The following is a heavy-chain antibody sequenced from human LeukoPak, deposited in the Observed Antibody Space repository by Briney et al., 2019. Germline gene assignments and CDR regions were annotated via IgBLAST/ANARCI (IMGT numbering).Heavy chain of an antibody. J-gene: IGHJ4*02. D-gene: IGHD3-3*01. CDR1: GYTFTSYY. CDR3: ARDGDF. Sequence: GASVKVSCKASGYTFTSYYMHWVRQAPGQGLEWMGGIIPIFGTANYAQKFQGRVTITADESTSTAYMELSSLRSEDTAVYYCARDGDFRGQGTLVTVSS. CDR2: IIPIFGTA. V-gene: IGHV1-69*13.